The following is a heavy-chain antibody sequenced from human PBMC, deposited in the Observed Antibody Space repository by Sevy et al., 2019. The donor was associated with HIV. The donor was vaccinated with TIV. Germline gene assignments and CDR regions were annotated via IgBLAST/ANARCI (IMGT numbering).Heavy chain of an antibody. Sequence: ASVKVSCKSSGYTFTSFTINWVRQAPGKGLEWVGRFDPEDGETIYAQKFQGRVTMTEDTSTDTAYMALSSLRSEDTAVYYCATTREYYSDNSGYLDYWGQGTLVTVSS. CDR2: FDPEDGET. CDR3: ATTREYYSDNSGYLDY. V-gene: IGHV1-24*01. J-gene: IGHJ4*02. CDR1: GYTFTSFT. D-gene: IGHD3-22*01.